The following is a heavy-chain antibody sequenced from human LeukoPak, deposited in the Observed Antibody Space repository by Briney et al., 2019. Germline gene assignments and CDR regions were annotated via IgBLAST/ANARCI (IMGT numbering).Heavy chain of an antibody. V-gene: IGHV3-30*03. CDR2: ISYDGIKK. Sequence: GGSLRLSCTVSGFTFVNYGMNWVRQAPGKGLEWVTFISYDGIKKTYSDSVKGRFIISRDDSKNTLYLRMNSLRPEDSGVYYRASDSSDAYWGQGTLVTVSS. D-gene: IGHD6-19*01. J-gene: IGHJ4*02. CDR1: GFTFVNYG. CDR3: ASDSSDAY.